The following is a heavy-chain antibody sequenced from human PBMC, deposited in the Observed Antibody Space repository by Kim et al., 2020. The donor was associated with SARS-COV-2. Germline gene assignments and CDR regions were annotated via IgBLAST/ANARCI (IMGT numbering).Heavy chain of an antibody. CDR2: DGSGK. D-gene: IGHD3-16*01. J-gene: IGHJ4*02. Sequence: DGSGKFYVESVKSRFTISRDNAKNSLNLQMSSLRVEDTAVYYCSSGGADWGQGTLVTISA. CDR3: SSGGAD. V-gene: IGHV3-7*03.